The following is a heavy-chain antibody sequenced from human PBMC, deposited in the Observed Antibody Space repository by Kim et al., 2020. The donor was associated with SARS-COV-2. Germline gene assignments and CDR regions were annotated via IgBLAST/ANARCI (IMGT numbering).Heavy chain of an antibody. J-gene: IGHJ4*02. D-gene: IGHD3-10*01. Sequence: GYAQTFQGRVTSTRNTSISTAYMELSSRRSEDTAVYYCTRVRITGYYFDYWGQGTLVTVSS. V-gene: IGHV1-8*03. CDR3: TRVRITGYYFDY.